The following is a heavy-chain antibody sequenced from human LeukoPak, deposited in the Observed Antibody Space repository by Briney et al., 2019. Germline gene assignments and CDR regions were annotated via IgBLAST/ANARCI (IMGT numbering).Heavy chain of an antibody. J-gene: IGHJ4*02. D-gene: IGHD3-10*01. CDR2: IIPILGIA. CDR3: ARDRGGGEGSGSSPY. CDR1: GGTSSSYA. V-gene: IGHV1-69*04. Sequence: EASVKVSCKASGGTSSSYAISWVRQAPGQGLEWMGRIIPILGIANYAQKFQGRVTITADKSTSTAYMELSSLRSEDTAVHYCARDRGGGEGSGSSPYWGQGTLVTVSS.